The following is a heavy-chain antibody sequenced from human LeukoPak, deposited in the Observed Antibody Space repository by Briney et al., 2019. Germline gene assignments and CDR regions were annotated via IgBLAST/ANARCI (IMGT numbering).Heavy chain of an antibody. CDR2: IRYSGSA. Sequence: SETLSLTCTVSGDSISTYYWSWIRQPPGKGLEWIGYIRYSGSANYNPSLRSRVTMSLDKSSNQLSLNLTSVTAADTATYYCSRESGAFCPFGYWGQGTLVIVSS. D-gene: IGHD1-26*01. CDR3: SRESGAFCPFGY. CDR1: GDSISTYY. V-gene: IGHV4-59*12. J-gene: IGHJ4*02.